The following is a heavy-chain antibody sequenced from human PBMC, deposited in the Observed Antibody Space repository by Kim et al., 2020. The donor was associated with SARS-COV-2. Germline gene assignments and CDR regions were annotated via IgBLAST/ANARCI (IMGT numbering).Heavy chain of an antibody. CDR3: ARIRDFWSGYYFDY. V-gene: IGHV4-31*02. J-gene: IGHJ4*02. D-gene: IGHD3-3*01. Sequence: NPSLRSRVTISVDTSKNQFSLKLSSVTAADTAVYYCARIRDFWSGYYFDYWGQGTLVTVSS.